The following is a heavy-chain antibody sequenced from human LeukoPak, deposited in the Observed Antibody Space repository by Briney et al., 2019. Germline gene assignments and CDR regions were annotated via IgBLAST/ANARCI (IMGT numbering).Heavy chain of an antibody. Sequence: GGSLRLSCAASGFTFSSYNMNWVRQAPGKGLEWVSSISTSSSYIYYADSLKGRFTISRDNAKNSLYLQMNSLRAEDTAVYYCAELGITMIGGVWGKGTTVTISS. CDR1: GFTFSSYN. V-gene: IGHV3-21*01. CDR3: AELGITMIGGV. J-gene: IGHJ6*04. CDR2: ISTSSSYI. D-gene: IGHD3-10*02.